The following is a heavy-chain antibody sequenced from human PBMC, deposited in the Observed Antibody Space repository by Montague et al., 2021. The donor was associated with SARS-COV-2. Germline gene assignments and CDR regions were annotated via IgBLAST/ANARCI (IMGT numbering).Heavy chain of an antibody. CDR1: GGSISTSNW. D-gene: IGHD2-8*02. V-gene: IGHV4-4*02. J-gene: IGHJ4*02. Sequence: SETLSLTCAVSGGSISTSNWWSWVRQPPGKGLEWIGEIYHSGNTNYNPSLQSRFTISVDKSKNQFSLRLSSVTAADTAVYYCARSWILVAHRYWGQGTLVTVSS. CDR2: IYHSGNT. CDR3: ARSWILVAHRY.